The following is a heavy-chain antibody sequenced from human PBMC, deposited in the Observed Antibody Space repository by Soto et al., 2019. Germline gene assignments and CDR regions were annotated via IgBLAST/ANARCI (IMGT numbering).Heavy chain of an antibody. D-gene: IGHD3-10*01. V-gene: IGHV3-13*01. CDR2: IGTAGDT. Sequence: HPGGSLRLSCAASGFTFSRYDMHWVRQATGKSLEWVSAIGTAGDTYYPGSVKGRFTISRENAKNSLYLQMNSLRAGDTAVYYCTRSPVLVRGVRAFDFWGQGILVTVSS. CDR3: TRSPVLVRGVRAFDF. J-gene: IGHJ4*02. CDR1: GFTFSRYD.